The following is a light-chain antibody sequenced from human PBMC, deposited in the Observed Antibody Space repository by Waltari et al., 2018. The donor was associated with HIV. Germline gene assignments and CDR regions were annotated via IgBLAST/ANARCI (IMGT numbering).Light chain of an antibody. CDR2: RNN. CDR1: SSNIGSNY. J-gene: IGLJ3*02. Sequence: QSVLTQPPSASGTPGQRVTISCSGSSSNIGSNYIYWYQQLPGTAPKLLIYRNNQRPSGVPYRCAGSKSGTSASLAISGLRSEDEADYSCAAWDDSLSGWVFGGGTKLTVL. CDR3: AAWDDSLSGWV. V-gene: IGLV1-47*01.